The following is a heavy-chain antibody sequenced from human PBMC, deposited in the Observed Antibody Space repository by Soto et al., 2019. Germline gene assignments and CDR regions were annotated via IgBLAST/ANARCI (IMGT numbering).Heavy chain of an antibody. CDR1: GYIFTNYW. CDR2: IYPGDTET. CDR3: AKPRGFGVVTPFYN. D-gene: IGHD3-3*01. V-gene: IGHV5-51*01. Sequence: GESLKISCKSSGYIFTNYWIGWVRQMPGKGLEWMGSIYPGDTETRYSPSFQGQVTISADKSISTAYLQWSSLRASDSAMYYCAKPRGFGVVTPFYNWGQGTQVTVSS. J-gene: IGHJ4*02.